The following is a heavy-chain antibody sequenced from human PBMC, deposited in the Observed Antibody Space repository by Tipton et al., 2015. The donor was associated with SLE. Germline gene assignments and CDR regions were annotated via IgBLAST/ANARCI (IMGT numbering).Heavy chain of an antibody. CDR3: VHIASGLARFDH. J-gene: IGHJ4*02. CDR2: IYTRT. D-gene: IGHD6-13*01. CDR1: GFRFNFYA. V-gene: IGHV3-23*03. Sequence: SLRLSCEGSGFRFNFYAMSWVRQAPGKGLEWVSIIYTRTYYADSVKGRFTISRDNARNTLFLQMNSLGAEDTAVYYCVHIASGLARFDHWGQGTLVSVSS.